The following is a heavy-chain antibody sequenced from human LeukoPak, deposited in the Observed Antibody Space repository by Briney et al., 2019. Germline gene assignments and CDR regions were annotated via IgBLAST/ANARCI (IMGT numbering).Heavy chain of an antibody. J-gene: IGHJ4*02. CDR1: GYTFTSYG. D-gene: IGHD5-12*01. V-gene: IGHV1-18*04. CDR2: ISAYNGNT. Sequence: GASVKVSCKASGYTFTSYGISWVRQAPGQGLEWMGWISAYNGNTNYAQKLQGRVTMTTDISTSTAYMELRSLRSDGTAVYYCARASEVATITFDYWGQGTLVTVSS. CDR3: ARASEVATITFDY.